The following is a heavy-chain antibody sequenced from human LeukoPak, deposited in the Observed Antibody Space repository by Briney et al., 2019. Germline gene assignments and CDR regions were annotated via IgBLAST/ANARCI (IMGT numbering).Heavy chain of an antibody. CDR2: ISGSGGST. CDR1: GFTFSSYA. J-gene: IGHJ4*02. V-gene: IGHV3-23*01. D-gene: IGHD1-26*01. Sequence: GGSLRLSCAASGFTFSSYAMSWVRQAPGKGLEWVSAISGSGGSTYYADSVKGRFTISRDNSKNTLYLQMNSLRAEDTAVYYCAKSYSGTYYGEDDYWGQGTLVTVSS. CDR3: AKSYSGTYYGEDDY.